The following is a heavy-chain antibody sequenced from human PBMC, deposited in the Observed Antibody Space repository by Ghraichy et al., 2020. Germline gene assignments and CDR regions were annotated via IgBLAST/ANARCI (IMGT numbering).Heavy chain of an antibody. CDR3: ARHGYYYYYMDV. CDR2: MDYSGNT. Sequence: SETLSLTCTVSGGSISRSSYYWGWIRQPPGKGLEWIGSMDYSGNTYYNPSFKSRVTISVDTSRNQFSLKLRSVTAADTAVYYCARHGYYYYYMDVWGKGTTVTVSS. J-gene: IGHJ6*03. CDR1: GGSISRSSYY. V-gene: IGHV4-39*01.